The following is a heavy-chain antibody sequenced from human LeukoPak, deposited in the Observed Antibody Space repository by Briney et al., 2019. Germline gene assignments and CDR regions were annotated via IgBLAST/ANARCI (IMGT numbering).Heavy chain of an antibody. V-gene: IGHV3-23*01. D-gene: IGHD3-10*01. CDR3: AKEYYYGSGSYSPSYYYYMDV. CDR1: GFTFSSYA. J-gene: IGHJ6*03. CDR2: ISGSGGST. Sequence: GGSLRLSCAASGFTFSSYAMSWVRQAPGKGLEWVSAISGSGGSTYYADSVKGRFTISRDNSKNTLYLQMNSLRAEDTAVYYCAKEYYYGSGSYSPSYYYYMDVWGKGTTVTVSS.